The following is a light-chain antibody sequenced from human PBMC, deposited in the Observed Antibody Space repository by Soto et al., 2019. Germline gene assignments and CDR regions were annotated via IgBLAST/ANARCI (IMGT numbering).Light chain of an antibody. CDR3: QKCKVAPFT. CDR1: QDIGNF. V-gene: IGKV1-27*01. J-gene: IGKJ4*01. CDR2: AAS. Sequence: DIQMTQSPSTLSGSVGDRVTITCRASQDIGNFLAWYQQKPGKVPKLLIYAASTLQSGVPSRFTGSGSGTDFTLTISSLQPEDAAIYYCQKCKVAPFTFGGGTKVDIK.